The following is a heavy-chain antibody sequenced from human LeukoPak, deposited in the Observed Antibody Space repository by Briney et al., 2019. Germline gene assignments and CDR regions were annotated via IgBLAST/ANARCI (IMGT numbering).Heavy chain of an antibody. J-gene: IGHJ3*02. CDR3: ARQPGAAYYYDNSGYADAFDI. V-gene: IGHV1-2*02. Sequence: ASVTVSCKASGYTFTDCYMHWVRQAPGQGLEWMGWINPNSGDTNYAQKFQGRVTMTKDPSISTAYMELSRLRSDDTALYYCARQPGAAYYYDNSGYADAFDIWGQGTMVTVSS. CDR1: GYTFTDCY. CDR2: INPNSGDT. D-gene: IGHD3-22*01.